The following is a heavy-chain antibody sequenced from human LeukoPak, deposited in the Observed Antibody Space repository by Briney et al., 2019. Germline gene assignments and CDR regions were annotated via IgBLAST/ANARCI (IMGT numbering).Heavy chain of an antibody. CDR3: ARGGLGYCSGASCYSPFDY. Sequence: ASVKVSCKASGYTFTVYYMHWVRQAPGQGLEWMGWFNPNRGVTNYAQKFQGRVTMTRDTSISTAYMELSRLRSDDTAVYYCARGGLGYCSGASCYSPFDYWGQGTLVTVSS. CDR2: FNPNRGVT. CDR1: GYTFTVYY. D-gene: IGHD2-15*01. V-gene: IGHV1-2*02. J-gene: IGHJ4*02.